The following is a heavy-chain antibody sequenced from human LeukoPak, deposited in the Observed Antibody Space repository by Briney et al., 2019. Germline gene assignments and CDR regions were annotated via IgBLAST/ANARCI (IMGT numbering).Heavy chain of an antibody. J-gene: IGHJ4*02. D-gene: IGHD5-12*01. V-gene: IGHV4-61*01. CDR2: VIYSGST. Sequence: PSETLSLTCTVSGGSVSSGNYYWSWIRQPPGKGLEWIGYVIYSGSTNYNPSLKSRVAISVDTSKNQFSPKVSSVTAADTAVYYCASGGPYSGYIYWGQGTLVTVSS. CDR3: ASGGPYSGYIY. CDR1: GGSVSSGNYY.